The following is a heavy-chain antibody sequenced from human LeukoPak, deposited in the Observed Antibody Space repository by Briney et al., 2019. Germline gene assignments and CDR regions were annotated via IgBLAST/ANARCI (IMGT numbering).Heavy chain of an antibody. Sequence: GPLRLSCVGSGFTFSSYEMNWVRQPPGKGLEWIGEIYHNGSTNYNPSLKSRVTISVDKSKNQFSLKLSSVTAADTAVYYCARGARGWLRRLSHYFDYWGQGTLVTVSS. CDR2: IYHNGST. J-gene: IGHJ4*02. V-gene: IGHV4-4*02. CDR3: ARGARGWLRRLSHYFDY. D-gene: IGHD5-18*01. CDR1: GFTFSSYEM.